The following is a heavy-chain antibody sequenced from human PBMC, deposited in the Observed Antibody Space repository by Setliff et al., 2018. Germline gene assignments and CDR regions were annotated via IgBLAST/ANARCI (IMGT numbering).Heavy chain of an antibody. V-gene: IGHV3-7*01. CDR2: IKGDGSEK. CDR1: GFTFSTYW. J-gene: IGHJ6*02. CDR3: ARDGVFYAMDF. Sequence: GGSLRLSCAASGFTFSTYWMTWIRQAPGKGLEWVANIKGDGSEKYYVDSVEGRFAISRDNAKNSLYLQMNSLRAEDSAVYYCARDGVFYAMDFWGQGTTVTVSS. D-gene: IGHD3-10*01.